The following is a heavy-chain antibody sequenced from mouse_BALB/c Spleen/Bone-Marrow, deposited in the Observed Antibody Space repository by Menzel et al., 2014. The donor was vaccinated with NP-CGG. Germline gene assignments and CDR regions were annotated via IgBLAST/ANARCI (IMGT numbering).Heavy chain of an antibody. V-gene: IGHV5-4*02. D-gene: IGHD2-1*01. CDR3: ARDGNFAMDY. CDR2: INDGGSYT. CDR1: GFTFSDYY. J-gene: IGHJ4*01. Sequence: DVKLVESGRGLVKPGGSLKLSCAVSGFTFSDYYMYWVRQNPEKRLEWVATINDGGSYTYYPDSVKGRFTISRDNAKNNLYLQMSSLKSEDTAMYYCARDGNFAMDYWGQGTSVTVSS.